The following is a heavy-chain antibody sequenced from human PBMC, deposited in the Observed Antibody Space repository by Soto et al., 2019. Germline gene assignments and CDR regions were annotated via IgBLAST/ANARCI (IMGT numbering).Heavy chain of an antibody. CDR1: GGSFSGYY. CDR3: ARDRIQLWARYYYYGMDV. J-gene: IGHJ6*02. CDR2: INHSGST. D-gene: IGHD5-18*01. Sequence: PSETLSLTCAVYGGSFSGYYWSWIRQPPGKGLEWIGEINHSGSTNYNPSLKSRVTISVDTSKNQFSLKLSSVTAADTAVYYCARDRIQLWARYYYYGMDVWGQGTTVTVSS. V-gene: IGHV4-34*01.